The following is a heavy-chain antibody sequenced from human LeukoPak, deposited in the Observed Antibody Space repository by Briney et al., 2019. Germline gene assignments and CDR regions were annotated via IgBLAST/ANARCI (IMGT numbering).Heavy chain of an antibody. CDR3: ARDPRGGGYMDV. CDR2: IYHSGST. CDR1: GYSISSGYY. Sequence: SETLSLTCTVSGYSISSGYYWGWIRQPPGKGLEWIGSIYHSGSTYYNPSLKSRVTISVDTSKNQFSLKLSSVTAADTAVYYCARDPRGGGYMDVWGKGTTVTISS. V-gene: IGHV4-38-2*02. D-gene: IGHD3-16*01. J-gene: IGHJ6*03.